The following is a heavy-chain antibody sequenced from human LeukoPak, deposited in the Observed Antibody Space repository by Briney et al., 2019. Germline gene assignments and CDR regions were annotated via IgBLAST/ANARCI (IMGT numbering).Heavy chain of an antibody. Sequence: GGSLRLSCAASGFTFSSYWMSWVRQAPGKGPEWLANIKEDGSEKYYVDSVKGRFTISRDNAKNSLYLQMNSLRAEDTAVYYCARAVGKISSYYYYYMDVWGKGTTVTVSS. V-gene: IGHV3-7*01. J-gene: IGHJ6*03. D-gene: IGHD4-23*01. CDR3: ARAVGKISSYYYYYMDV. CDR2: IKEDGSEK. CDR1: GFTFSSYW.